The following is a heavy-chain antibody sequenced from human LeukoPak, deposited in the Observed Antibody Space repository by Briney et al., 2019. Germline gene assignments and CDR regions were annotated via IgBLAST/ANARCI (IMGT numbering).Heavy chain of an antibody. V-gene: IGHV3-7*03. CDR1: GFTFSSYW. CDR3: ARDSVAAPFYWFDP. D-gene: IGHD6-13*01. J-gene: IGHJ5*02. CDR2: IKQDGSEK. Sequence: GGSLRLSCAASGFTFSSYWMSWVRQAPGKGLEWVASIKQDGSEKYYVDSVKGRFTISRDNAKNSLYLQMNSLRAEDTAVYYCARDSVAAPFYWFDPWGQGTLVTVSS.